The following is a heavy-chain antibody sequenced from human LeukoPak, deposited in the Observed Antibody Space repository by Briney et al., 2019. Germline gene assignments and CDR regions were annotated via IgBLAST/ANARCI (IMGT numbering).Heavy chain of an antibody. J-gene: IGHJ4*02. CDR3: ARNRGSQQFDY. Sequence: PGGSLRLSCAVSGFTFSSYAMSWVRQAPGKGLEWVSAISGSGDKTYYADSVKGRFTISRDNSKNTLYLQMNNLRAEDTAVYYCARNRGSQQFDYWGQGTLVTVSS. D-gene: IGHD1-14*01. V-gene: IGHV3-23*01. CDR1: GFTFSSYA. CDR2: ISGSGDKT.